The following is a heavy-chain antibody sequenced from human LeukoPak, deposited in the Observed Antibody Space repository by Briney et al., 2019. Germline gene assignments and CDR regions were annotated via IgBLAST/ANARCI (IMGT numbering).Heavy chain of an antibody. D-gene: IGHD3-16*01. J-gene: IGHJ3*02. Sequence: GGSLRLSCAASGFTFSSYWMSWVRQAPGKGLEWVSSISSSSSYIYYAYSVKGRFTISRDNAKNSLYLQMNSLRAEDTAVYYCARVYMGGGIWGQGTMVTVSS. CDR1: GFTFSSYW. CDR3: ARVYMGGGI. CDR2: ISSSSSYI. V-gene: IGHV3-21*01.